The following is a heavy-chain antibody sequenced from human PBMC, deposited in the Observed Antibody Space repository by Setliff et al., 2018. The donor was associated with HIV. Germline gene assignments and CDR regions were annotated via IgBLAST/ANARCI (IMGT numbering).Heavy chain of an antibody. D-gene: IGHD6-6*01. CDR1: GYTFTSYA. CDR3: ARRYSSSSTGFDY. J-gene: IGHJ4*02. CDR2: INAGNGNT. V-gene: IGHV1-3*01. Sequence: ASVKVSCKASGYTFTSYAMNWVRQAPGQRLEWMGWINAGNGNTKYSQKFQGRVTMTRDTSTSTVYMELSSLRSEDTAVYYCARRYSSSSTGFDYWGQGTLVTVSS.